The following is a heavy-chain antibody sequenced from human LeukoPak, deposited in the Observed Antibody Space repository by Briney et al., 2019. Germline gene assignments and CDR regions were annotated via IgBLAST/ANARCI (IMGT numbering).Heavy chain of an antibody. CDR3: ARDPIGDYYASSGFFDD. D-gene: IGHD3-22*01. CDR1: GFTFSSYE. Sequence: GGSLRLSCAASGFTFSSYEMNWVRQAPGKGLEWVSYISSSGSTIYYADSVKGRFTISRDNAKNSLYLQMNSLRAEDTAVYYCARDPIGDYYASSGFFDDWGQGTLVTVSS. CDR2: ISSSGSTI. J-gene: IGHJ4*02. V-gene: IGHV3-48*03.